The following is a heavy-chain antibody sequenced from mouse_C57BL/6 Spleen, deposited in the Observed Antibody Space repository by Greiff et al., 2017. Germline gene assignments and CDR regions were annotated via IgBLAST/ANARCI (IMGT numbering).Heavy chain of an antibody. J-gene: IGHJ1*03. CDR3: ARNEVLRSYWYFDV. Sequence: VVKPGASVKLSCKASGYTFTEYTIHWVKQRSGQGLEWIGWFYPGSGSIKYNEKFKAKATLTADKSSSTVYMELSRLTSEDAAVYYCARNEVLRSYWYFDVWGTGTTVTVSS. V-gene: IGHV1-62-2*01. D-gene: IGHD1-1*01. CDR2: FYPGSGSI. CDR1: GYTFTEYT.